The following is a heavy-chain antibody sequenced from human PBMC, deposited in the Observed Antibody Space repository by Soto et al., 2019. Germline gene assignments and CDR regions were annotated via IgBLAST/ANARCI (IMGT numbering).Heavy chain of an antibody. V-gene: IGHV3-30*18. Sequence: QVQLVESGGGVVQPGRSLRLSCATSGFTFSRYGIHWVRQAPGKGLEWVAVTSHDGTNKYYTDSVKGRFIISRDNSKNTLYLEMNSVRAEDTAVYYCAKETVATIRPTRIYYYYGLDVWGQGTTVSVSS. J-gene: IGHJ6*02. CDR3: AKETVATIRPTRIYYYYGLDV. CDR1: GFTFSRYG. CDR2: TSHDGTNK. D-gene: IGHD5-12*01.